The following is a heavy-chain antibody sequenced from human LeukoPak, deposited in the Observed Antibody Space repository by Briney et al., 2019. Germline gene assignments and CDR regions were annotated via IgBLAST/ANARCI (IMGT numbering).Heavy chain of an antibody. CDR3: ARQYGRPFDY. Sequence: GESLKISCKGSGYSFSNYWIGWVRQMPGKGLEWMGIIYPGDSDTRYSPSFQGQVTISVDESINTAYLQWSSLEASDTAMYYCARQYGRPFDYWGQGSLVTVSS. J-gene: IGHJ4*02. V-gene: IGHV5-51*01. D-gene: IGHD4-17*01. CDR2: IYPGDSDT. CDR1: GYSFSNYW.